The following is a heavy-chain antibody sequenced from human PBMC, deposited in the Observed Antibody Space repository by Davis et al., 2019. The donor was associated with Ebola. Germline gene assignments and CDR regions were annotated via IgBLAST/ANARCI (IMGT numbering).Heavy chain of an antibody. CDR3: AKGMNSGYIVPFDY. CDR1: GYPFSSFG. J-gene: IGHJ4*02. V-gene: IGHV1-24*01. D-gene: IGHD5/OR15-5a*01. CDR2: FDPEDGET. Sequence: ASVKVSCKASGYPFSSFGISWVRQAPGQGLEWMGGFDPEDGETIYAQKFQGRVTMTEDTSTDTAYMELSSLRSEDTAVYYCAKGMNSGYIVPFDYWGQGTRVTVSS.